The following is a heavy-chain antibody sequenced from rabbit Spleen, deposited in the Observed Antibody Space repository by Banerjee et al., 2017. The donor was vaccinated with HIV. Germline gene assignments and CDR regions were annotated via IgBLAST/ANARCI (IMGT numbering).Heavy chain of an antibody. CDR2: IAGSSSGFT. CDR1: GFSFSSSDY. V-gene: IGHV1S45*01. D-gene: IGHD1-1*01. Sequence: QEQVLESGGGLVKPEGSLKLSCTASGFSFSSSDYMCWVRQAPGKGLEWISCIAGSSSGFTYSASWAKGRFTISRDNAQNTVFLQMTSLTAADTATYFCARDTSSSFSSYGMDLWGPGTLVTVS. CDR3: ARDTSSSFSSYGMDL. J-gene: IGHJ6*01.